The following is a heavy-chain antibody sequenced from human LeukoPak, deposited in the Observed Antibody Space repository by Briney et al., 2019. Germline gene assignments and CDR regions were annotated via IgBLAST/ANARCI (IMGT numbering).Heavy chain of an antibody. V-gene: IGHV4-4*07. D-gene: IGHD1-7*01. CDR1: GDSLSSYY. CDR2: IYTSGST. CDR3: ARDDWNSLPYV. J-gene: IGHJ4*02. Sequence: SETLSLTCTVSGDSLSSYYWCWIREPAGRGLEWIGRIYTSGSTNYNPALKSRVAMSVDTSKNQFSLKLSSVTAADTAVYYCARDDWNSLPYVWGQGTLVTVSS.